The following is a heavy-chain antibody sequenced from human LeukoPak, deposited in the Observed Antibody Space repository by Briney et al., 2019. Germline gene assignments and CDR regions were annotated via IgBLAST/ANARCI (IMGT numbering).Heavy chain of an antibody. CDR1: GYTFTSYW. V-gene: IGHV5-51*01. J-gene: IGHJ5*02. D-gene: IGHD3-16*01. CDR3: ATWVADNWFDP. CDR2: IYPGDSDT. Sequence: GESLKISCKGSGYTFTSYWIGWVRQMPGKGLEWMGIIYPGDSDTRYRPSFQGQVTISADKSTSTAYLQWSSLKASDTAMYYCATWVADNWFDPWGQGTLVTVSS.